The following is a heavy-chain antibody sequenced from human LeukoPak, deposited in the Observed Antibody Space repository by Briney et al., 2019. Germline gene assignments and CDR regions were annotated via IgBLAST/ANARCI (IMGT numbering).Heavy chain of an antibody. CDR3: WRHRSGSGTYFIAY. V-gene: IGHV3-7*01. J-gene: IGHJ4*02. CDR1: GFTYRSYS. D-gene: IGHD3-10*01. Sequence: GTLRLSCVVSGFTYRSYSMIWVREAPGHGVQGGANMKKDVSEAKFVESVTGRFTISSANARNSLYLQLTSMRGAPKTVLYIWRHRSGSGTYFIAYWGQGTLVSVSS. CDR2: MKKDVSEA.